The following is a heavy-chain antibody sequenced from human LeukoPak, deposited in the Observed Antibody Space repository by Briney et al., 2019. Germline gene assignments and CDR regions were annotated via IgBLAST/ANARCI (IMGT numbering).Heavy chain of an antibody. J-gene: IGHJ4*02. D-gene: IGHD4-17*01. V-gene: IGHV4-59*01. CDR3: ARGYGDLGIDY. CDR1: GGSISSYY. CDR2: IYYSGST. Sequence: SETLSLTCTVSGGSISSYYWSWIRQPPGKEPEWIGYIYYSGSTNYNPSLKSRVTISVDASKNQFSLKLSSVTAADTAVYYCARGYGDLGIDYWGQGTLVTVSS.